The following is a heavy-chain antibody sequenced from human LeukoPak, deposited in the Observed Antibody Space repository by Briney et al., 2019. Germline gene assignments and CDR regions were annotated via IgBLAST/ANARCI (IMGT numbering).Heavy chain of an antibody. CDR1: GFTFSSYA. Sequence: PGGSLRLSCAASGFTFSSYAMSWVRQAPGKGLEWVSAISGSGGSKYYADSVKGRFTISRDNSKNTLYLQMNSLRAEDTAVYYCAKDADYSSGWYKDYWGQGTLVTVSS. J-gene: IGHJ4*02. CDR3: AKDADYSSGWYKDY. V-gene: IGHV3-23*01. CDR2: ISGSGGSK. D-gene: IGHD6-19*01.